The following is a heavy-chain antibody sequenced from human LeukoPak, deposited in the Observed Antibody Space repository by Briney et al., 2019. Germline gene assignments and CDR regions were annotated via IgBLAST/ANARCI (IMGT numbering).Heavy chain of an antibody. D-gene: IGHD4-11*01. V-gene: IGHV3-53*01. CDR3: ARATTVTTHYYYGMDV. J-gene: IGHJ6*02. CDR2: IYSGGST. CDR1: GFTVSSNY. Sequence: GGSLRLSCAASGFTVSSNYMSWVRQAPGKGLEWVSVIYSGGSTYYADSVKGRFTISRDNSKNTLYLQMHSLRAEGTAVYYCARATTVTTHYYYGMDVWGQGTTVTVSS.